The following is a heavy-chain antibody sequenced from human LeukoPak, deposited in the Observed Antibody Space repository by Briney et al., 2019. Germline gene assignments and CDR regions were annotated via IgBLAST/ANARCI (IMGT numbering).Heavy chain of an antibody. CDR2: IKQDGSEK. D-gene: IGHD6-25*01. CDR1: GFTFSSYW. V-gene: IGHV3-7*01. CDR3: ARGSEYYYYYMDV. J-gene: IGHJ6*03. Sequence: GGSLRLSCAASGFTFSSYWMSWVRQAPGKGLEWVANIKQDGSEKYYVDSVKGRFTISRDNAKNSLYLQMNSLRAEDTAVYYCARGSEYYYYYMDVWGQGTTVTVSS.